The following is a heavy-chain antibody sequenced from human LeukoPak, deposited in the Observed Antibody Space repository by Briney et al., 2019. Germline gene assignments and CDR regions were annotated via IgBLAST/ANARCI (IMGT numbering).Heavy chain of an antibody. Sequence: SETLSLACAVYGGSFSGYYWNWIRQPPGKGLEWIGEINHSGNTNYNPSLKSRVTISVDTSKNQFSLKLSSVTAADTAVYYCARGYCSGGSCYSYYYYNYMDVWGKGTTVTVSS. CDR3: ARGYCSGGSCYSYYYYNYMDV. CDR1: GGSFSGYY. V-gene: IGHV4-34*01. CDR2: INHSGNT. J-gene: IGHJ6*03. D-gene: IGHD2-15*01.